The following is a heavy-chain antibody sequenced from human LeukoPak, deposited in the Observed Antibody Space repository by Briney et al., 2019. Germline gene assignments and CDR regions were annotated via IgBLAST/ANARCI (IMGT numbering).Heavy chain of an antibody. CDR2: INTNTGNP. J-gene: IGHJ4*02. V-gene: IGHV7-4-1*02. CDR3: ARDGYSYGYAVIGY. Sequence: ASVKVSCKASGYTFTSYAMNWVRQAPGQGLEWMGWINTNTGNPTYAQGFTGRFVFSLDTSVSTAYLQISSLKAEDTAVYYCARDGYSYGYAVIGYWGQGTLVTVSS. CDR1: GYTFTSYA. D-gene: IGHD5-18*01.